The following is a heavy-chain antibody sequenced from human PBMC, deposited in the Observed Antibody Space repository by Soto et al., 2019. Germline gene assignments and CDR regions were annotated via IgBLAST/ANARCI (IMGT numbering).Heavy chain of an antibody. CDR2: IIPISGTA. Sequence: QVQLVQSGAEVKKPGSSVKVSCKASGGIFSSYAISWVRQAPGQGLEWMGGIIPISGTANYAQKFQGRVTITADESTSTAYMELSSLRSEDTAVYYCARSQGSSTCLEIYYYYYYGMDVWGQGTTVTVSS. CDR3: ARSQGSSTCLEIYYYYYYGMDV. V-gene: IGHV1-69*01. J-gene: IGHJ6*02. D-gene: IGHD2-2*01. CDR1: GGIFSSYA.